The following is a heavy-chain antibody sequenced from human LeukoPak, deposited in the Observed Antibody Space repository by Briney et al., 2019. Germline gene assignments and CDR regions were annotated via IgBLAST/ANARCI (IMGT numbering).Heavy chain of an antibody. Sequence: GGSLRLSCAASGFTFDNAWMTWVRQAPGKGLEWVGRIKSKTSGETTDYAAPVKGRFTISRDDSKNTLYLQMNSLKTEDTAVYYCTTDRRFGEYYLDYWGQGTLVTVSS. CDR3: TTDRRFGEYYLDY. D-gene: IGHD3-10*01. CDR1: GFTFDNAW. CDR2: IKSKTSGETT. V-gene: IGHV3-15*01. J-gene: IGHJ4*02.